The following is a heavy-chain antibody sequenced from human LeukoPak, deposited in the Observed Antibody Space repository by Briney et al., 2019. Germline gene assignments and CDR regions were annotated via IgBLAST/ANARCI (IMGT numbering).Heavy chain of an antibody. V-gene: IGHV3-33*01. Sequence: QPGRSLRLSCAASGFTFSSYGMHWVRQAPGKGLEWVAVIWYDGSNKYYADSVKGRFTISRDNSKNTLYLQMNSLRAEDTAVYYCARAGDECSSTSCLPSDYYGMDVWGQGTTVTVSS. J-gene: IGHJ6*02. CDR2: IWYDGSNK. CDR1: GFTFSSYG. D-gene: IGHD2-2*01. CDR3: ARAGDECSSTSCLPSDYYGMDV.